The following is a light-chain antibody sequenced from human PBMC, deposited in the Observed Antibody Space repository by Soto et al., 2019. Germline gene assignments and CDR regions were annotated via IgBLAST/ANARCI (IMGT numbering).Light chain of an antibody. CDR3: QQRCNWPPA. CDR1: QSVSSY. CDR2: DAS. V-gene: IGKV3-11*01. Sequence: EIVLTQSPATLSLSPGERATLSCRASQSVSSYLAWYQQKPGQAPRLLIYDASNRATGIPARFSGSGSGTDFTLXXSSLEPDDFAVYYXQQRCNWPPAFGQGTKVEIK. J-gene: IGKJ1*01.